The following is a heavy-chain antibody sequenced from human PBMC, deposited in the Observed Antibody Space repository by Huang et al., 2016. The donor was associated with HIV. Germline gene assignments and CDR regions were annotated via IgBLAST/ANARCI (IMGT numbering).Heavy chain of an antibody. CDR2: ISHSCGNT. V-gene: IGHV3-23*01. J-gene: IGHJ4*02. D-gene: IGHD1-20*01. CDR1: GFTFSSYA. Sequence: EVQLLESGGGLVQPGGSLRLSCAASGFTFSSYAMTWVRQAPGKGLAWGSIISHSCGNTDFAESVKGRFTIFRDNFKSMVHLHMKGLRGEDTAVYYCAKGGVTIMSRPNYFDHWGRGTPVTVSS. CDR3: AKGGVTIMSRPNYFDH.